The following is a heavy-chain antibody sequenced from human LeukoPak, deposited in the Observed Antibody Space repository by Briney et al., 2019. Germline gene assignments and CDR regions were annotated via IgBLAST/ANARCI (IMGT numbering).Heavy chain of an antibody. V-gene: IGHV3-21*01. CDR2: ISSSSSYI. CDR1: GCTFSSYC. Sequence: GGSLRLSCAASGCTFSSYCMNWVRQPPGKGLEWVSSISSSSSYIYYADSVKGRFTNSRDNAKNSLYLPMNSLRAEDTAVYYCERGSITTLYWGQGTLVTVSS. J-gene: IGHJ4*02. D-gene: IGHD3-22*01. CDR3: ERGSITTLY.